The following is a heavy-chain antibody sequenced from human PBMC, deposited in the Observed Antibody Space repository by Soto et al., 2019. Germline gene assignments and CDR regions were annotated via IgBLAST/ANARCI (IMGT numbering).Heavy chain of an antibody. CDR3: ARQGIFGVVIPYYFDY. CDR1: GYSFTSYW. CDR2: IYPGDSDT. D-gene: IGHD3-3*01. Sequence: EVQLVQSGAEVKKPGESLKISCKGSGYSFTSYWIGWVRQMPGKGLEWMGIIYPGDSDTRYSPSFQGQVTISADKSISTADLQWSSLKASDTAMYYCARQGIFGVVIPYYFDYWGQGTLVTVSS. V-gene: IGHV5-51*01. J-gene: IGHJ4*02.